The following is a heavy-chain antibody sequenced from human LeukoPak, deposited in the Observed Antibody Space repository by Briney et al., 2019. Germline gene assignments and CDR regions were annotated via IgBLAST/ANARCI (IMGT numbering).Heavy chain of an antibody. CDR2: IRYDGSNK. Sequence: GGSLRLSCAASGFTFSSYGMHWVRQAPGKGLEWVAFIRYDGSNKYYADSVKGRFTISRDNSKNTLYLQMNSLRAEDTAVYYCAKEGAEGYYGSGSYYFMGYWGQGTLVTVSS. CDR3: AKEGAEGYYGSGSYYFMGY. CDR1: GFTFSSYG. D-gene: IGHD3-10*01. J-gene: IGHJ4*02. V-gene: IGHV3-30*02.